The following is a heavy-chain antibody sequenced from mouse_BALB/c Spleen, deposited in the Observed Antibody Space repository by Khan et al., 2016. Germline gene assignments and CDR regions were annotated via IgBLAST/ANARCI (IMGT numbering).Heavy chain of an antibody. D-gene: IGHD4-1*01. CDR3: AAGTYYCDY. Sequence: EVQLQESGPGLVKPSQSLSLTCTVTGYSITSDYAWYWIRQFPGNKLEWMGYISYSGSTSYNPSFKSRISITRDTSKNQFFLQLNSVNTEDTATYCCAAGTYYCDYWGQGTTLTVSS. J-gene: IGHJ2*01. CDR1: GYSITSDYA. V-gene: IGHV3-2*02. CDR2: ISYSGST.